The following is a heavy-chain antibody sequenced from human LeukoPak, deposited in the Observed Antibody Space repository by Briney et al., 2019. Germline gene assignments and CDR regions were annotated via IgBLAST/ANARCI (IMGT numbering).Heavy chain of an antibody. Sequence: SETLSLTCTVSGSSISSSSYYWGWIRQPPGKGLEWIGSIYYSGSTYYNPSLKSRVTISVDTSKNQFSLKLSSVTAADTAVYYCARPPNSGWLGNWFDPWGQGTLVTVSS. CDR2: IYYSGST. V-gene: IGHV4-39*01. D-gene: IGHD6-19*01. CDR3: ARPPNSGWLGNWFDP. J-gene: IGHJ5*02. CDR1: GSSISSSSYY.